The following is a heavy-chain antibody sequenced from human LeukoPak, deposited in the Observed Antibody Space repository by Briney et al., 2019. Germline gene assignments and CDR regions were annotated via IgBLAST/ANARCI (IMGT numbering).Heavy chain of an antibody. CDR3: ARATKGFDP. J-gene: IGHJ5*02. CDR2: IKHDGGET. Sequence: GGSLRLSCTASGFTFSDYCVSWVRQAPGKGLEWVATIKHDGGETYYVDSVKGRFNISRDNAKISLYLQMNSPRAEDTAVYYCARATKGFDPWGQGTLVTVSS. V-gene: IGHV3-7*04. CDR1: GFTFSDYC.